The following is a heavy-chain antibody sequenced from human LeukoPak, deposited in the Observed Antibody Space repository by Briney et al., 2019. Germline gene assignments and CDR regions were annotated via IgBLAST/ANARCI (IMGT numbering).Heavy chain of an antibody. J-gene: IGHJ6*02. CDR3: ARGLLRYGGYGNYYGMDV. CDR2: ISAYNGNT. Sequence: HEASVKVSCKASGYTFTSYGISWVRQAPGQGLEWMGWISAYNGNTNYAQKLQGRVTMTTDTSTSTAYMELRSLRSNDTAVYYCARGLLRYGGYGNYYGMDVWGQGTTVTVSS. D-gene: IGHD5-12*01. CDR1: GYTFTSYG. V-gene: IGHV1-18*01.